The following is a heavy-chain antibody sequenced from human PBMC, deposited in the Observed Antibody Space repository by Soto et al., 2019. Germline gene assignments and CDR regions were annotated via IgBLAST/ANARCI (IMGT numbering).Heavy chain of an antibody. CDR1: GFTFTSSA. Sequence: ASVKVSCKASGFTFTSSAVQWVRQARGQRLEWIGWIVVGSGNTNYAQKFQERVTITRDMSTSTAYMELSSLRSEDTAVYYCAADRHRIVIGRTAFDPWGKGTLVTVSS. D-gene: IGHD3-16*02. J-gene: IGHJ5*02. CDR3: AADRHRIVIGRTAFDP. CDR2: IVVGSGNT. V-gene: IGHV1-58*01.